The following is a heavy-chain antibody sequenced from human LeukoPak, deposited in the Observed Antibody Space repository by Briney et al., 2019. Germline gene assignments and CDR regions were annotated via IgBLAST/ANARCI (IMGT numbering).Heavy chain of an antibody. CDR1: GGSFSDYY. D-gene: IGHD5-18*01. CDR2: INHSGST. J-gene: IGHJ4*02. V-gene: IGHV4-34*01. Sequence: SETLSLTCAVYGGSFSDYYWSWIRQPPGKGLEWIREINHSGSTNYNPSLKSRVTISVDTSKNQFSLKLNSVTAADTAVYYCARGGYTYGYGYWGQGTLVTVSS. CDR3: ARGGYTYGYGY.